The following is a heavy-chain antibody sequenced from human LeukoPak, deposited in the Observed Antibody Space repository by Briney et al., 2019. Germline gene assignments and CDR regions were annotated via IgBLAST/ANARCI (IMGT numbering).Heavy chain of an antibody. Sequence: GRSLRLSCAASGFTFSSYGMHWVRQAPGKGLEWVAVISYDGSNKYYADSVKGRFTISRDNSKNTLYLQMNSLRAEDTAVCYCAKNVLLWFGELGYDYWGQGTLVTVSS. CDR3: AKNVLLWFGELGYDY. CDR1: GFTFSSYG. J-gene: IGHJ4*02. CDR2: ISYDGSNK. D-gene: IGHD3-10*01. V-gene: IGHV3-30*18.